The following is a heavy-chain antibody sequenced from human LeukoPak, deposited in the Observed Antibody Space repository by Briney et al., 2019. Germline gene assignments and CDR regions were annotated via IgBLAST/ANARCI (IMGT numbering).Heavy chain of an antibody. CDR1: GFTFEDYG. J-gene: IGHJ4*02. D-gene: IGHD6-13*01. Sequence: PGRSLRLSCSASGFTFEDYGMHWIRQAPGKGLEWVSSISWSSGTTAYADSVKGRFTISRDNAKNSLYLQMKSLRAEATALYYCAKGSTLSYSSTWCDYWGQGTLVTVSS. V-gene: IGHV3-9*01. CDR2: ISWSSGTT. CDR3: AKGSTLSYSSTWCDY.